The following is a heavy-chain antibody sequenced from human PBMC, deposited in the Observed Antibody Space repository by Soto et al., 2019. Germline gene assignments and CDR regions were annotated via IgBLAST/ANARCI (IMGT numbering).Heavy chain of an antibody. CDR3: AHRGVAGTVDY. CDR1: GFSLSTSGMD. V-gene: IGHV2-5*02. D-gene: IGHD6-19*01. J-gene: IGHJ4*02. CDR2: IYWDDYK. Sequence: QITLKESGPTLVKPTQTLMLTCTFSGFSLSTSGMDVAWIRQPPGKALEWLALIYWDDYKRYSPSLERRLTTTKDTAKSQVVLTITNMDPVDTATYYCAHRGVAGTVDYWGRGILVTVSS.